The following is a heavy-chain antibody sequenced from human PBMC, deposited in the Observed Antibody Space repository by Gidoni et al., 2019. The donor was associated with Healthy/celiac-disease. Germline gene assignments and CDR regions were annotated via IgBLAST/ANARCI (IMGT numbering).Heavy chain of an antibody. Sequence: GKGLEWVSLISWDGGSTYYADSVKGRFTISRDNSKNSLYLQMNSLRTEDTALYYCATTGGSGNDYWGQGTLVTVSS. V-gene: IGHV3-43*01. D-gene: IGHD3-10*01. CDR3: ATTGGSGNDY. J-gene: IGHJ4*02. CDR2: ISWDGGST.